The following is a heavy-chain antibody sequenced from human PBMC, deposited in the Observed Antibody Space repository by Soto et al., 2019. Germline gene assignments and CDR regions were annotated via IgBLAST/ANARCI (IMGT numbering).Heavy chain of an antibody. D-gene: IGHD3-10*01. J-gene: IGHJ5*01. Sequence: SPRKGLEWTGHSYPSGNPLYHSSLQSRLTLSVDTAKNLVSLKLTSMTPADTYVYYCARDRGFASASSASWGHGTQVTVSS. CDR3: ARDRGFASASSAS. V-gene: IGHV4-30-4*01. CDR2: SYPSGNP.